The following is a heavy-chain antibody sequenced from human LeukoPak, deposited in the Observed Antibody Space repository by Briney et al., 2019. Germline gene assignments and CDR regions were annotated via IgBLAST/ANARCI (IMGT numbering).Heavy chain of an antibody. CDR1: GFTFSNYW. V-gene: IGHV3-7*01. CDR2: IKHDGSDK. J-gene: IGHJ4*02. Sequence: GGFLRLSCSASGFTFSNYWMTWVRQSPGKGLEWVAIIKHDGSDKYCVDSVKGRFTISRDNAKNSLYLQMSSLRAEDTAVYYCARGGHRQKEFWGQGTLVTVSS. D-gene: IGHD3-10*01. CDR3: ARGGHRQKEF.